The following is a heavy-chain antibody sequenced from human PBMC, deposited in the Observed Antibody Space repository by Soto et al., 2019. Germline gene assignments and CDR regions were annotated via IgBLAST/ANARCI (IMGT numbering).Heavy chain of an antibody. J-gene: IGHJ3*02. CDR1: GGSFSGYY. Sequence: QVQLQQWGAGLLKPSETLSLTCAVYGGSFSGYYWSWIRQPPGKGLEWIGELNHSGSTNYNPYLTGQITKSRGRINDQFFLKLGSVTAADQAVYLCAREIADILTGTDAFEIWGQGTMVTVSS. CDR2: LNHSGST. V-gene: IGHV4-34*01. CDR3: AREIADILTGTDAFEI. D-gene: IGHD3-9*01.